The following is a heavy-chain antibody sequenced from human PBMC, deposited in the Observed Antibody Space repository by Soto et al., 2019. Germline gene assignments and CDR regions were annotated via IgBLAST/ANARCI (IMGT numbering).Heavy chain of an antibody. CDR2: ISYDGSNK. CDR1: GFTFSSYG. V-gene: IGHV3-30*18. D-gene: IGHD3-22*01. Sequence: QVQLVESGGGVVQPGRSLRLSCAASGFTFSSYGMHWVRQDPGKGLEWVAVISYDGSNKYYADSVKGRFTISRDNSKNTLYLQINSLRAEDTAVYYCAKDWDYYDSSGYECFHYWGQGTLVTVSS. CDR3: AKDWDYYDSSGYECFHY. J-gene: IGHJ4*02.